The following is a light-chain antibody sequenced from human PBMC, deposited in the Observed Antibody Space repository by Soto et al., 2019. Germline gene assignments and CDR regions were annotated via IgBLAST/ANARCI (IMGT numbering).Light chain of an antibody. J-gene: IGLJ1*01. CDR3: CSYAGSYTYV. CDR1: SSDVGGYNF. CDR2: NVI. Sequence: QSVLTQPRSVSGSPGQSVTISCTGTSSDVGGYNFVSWDQHHPGKAPKLIIYNVIQRPSGVPDRFSASKSDNTASLTISGLQAEDEADYYCCSYAGSYTYVFGTGTKVTVL. V-gene: IGLV2-11*01.